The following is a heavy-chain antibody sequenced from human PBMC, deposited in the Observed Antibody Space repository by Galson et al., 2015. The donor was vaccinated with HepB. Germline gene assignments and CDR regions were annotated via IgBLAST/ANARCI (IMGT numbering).Heavy chain of an antibody. J-gene: IGHJ5*02. V-gene: IGHV1-2*02. D-gene: IGHD6-6*01. Sequence: SVKVSCKASGYTFTGYYMHWVRQAPGQGLEWMGWINPNSGGTNYAQKFQGRVTMTRDTSISTAYMELSRLRSDDTAVYYCAREPYSSSKTNWFDPWGQGTLVTVSS. CDR2: INPNSGGT. CDR3: AREPYSSSKTNWFDP. CDR1: GYTFTGYY.